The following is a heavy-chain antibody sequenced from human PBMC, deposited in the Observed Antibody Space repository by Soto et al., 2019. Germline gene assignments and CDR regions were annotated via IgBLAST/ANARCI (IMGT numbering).Heavy chain of an antibody. J-gene: IGHJ6*02. Sequence: VHLVDSGGGVVQTGRSLRLSCGASGFTFSNYAMSWVRQAPGKGLEWISALPERGSSPYYADSVKGRFTISRDNSKNTLYLQMNSLRAEDTAVYYCAKMTSGSYGPNYGMDVWGQGTTVTVSS. CDR2: LPERGSSP. V-gene: IGHV3-23*04. D-gene: IGHD5-18*01. CDR3: AKMTSGSYGPNYGMDV. CDR1: GFTFSNYA.